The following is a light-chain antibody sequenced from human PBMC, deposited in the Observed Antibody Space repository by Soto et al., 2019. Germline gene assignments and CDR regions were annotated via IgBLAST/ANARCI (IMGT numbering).Light chain of an antibody. Sequence: QSVLTQPPSASGTPGQRVTISCSGSSSNIGPNYVYWYQQLPGAAPKLLIYRNYQRPSGVPDRFSGSKSGTSASLAISGLRSEDEADYYCATWEDSLNGWVFGGGTKVTVL. J-gene: IGLJ3*02. CDR2: RNY. V-gene: IGLV1-47*01. CDR3: ATWEDSLNGWV. CDR1: SSNIGPNY.